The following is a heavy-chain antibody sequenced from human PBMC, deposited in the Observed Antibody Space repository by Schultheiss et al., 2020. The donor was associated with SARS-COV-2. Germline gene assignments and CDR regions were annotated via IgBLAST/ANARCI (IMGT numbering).Heavy chain of an antibody. V-gene: IGHV3-9*01. Sequence: GGSLRLSCAASGFTFDDCAMHWVRQAPGKGLEWVSGISWNSGSIGYADSVKGRFTISRDNAKNSLYLQMNSLRAEDTAVYYCAKDKSNSQPYYYYGMDVWGQGTTVTVSS. CDR2: ISWNSGSI. CDR3: AKDKSNSQPYYYYGMDV. J-gene: IGHJ6*02. D-gene: IGHD4-11*01. CDR1: GFTFDDCA.